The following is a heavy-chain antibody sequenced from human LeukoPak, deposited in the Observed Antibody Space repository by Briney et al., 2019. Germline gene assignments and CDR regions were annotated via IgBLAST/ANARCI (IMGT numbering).Heavy chain of an antibody. CDR2: ISSSSSTI. J-gene: IGHJ5*02. CDR3: ARDPWLWFGELPIRGWFDP. CDR1: GFTFSSYS. Sequence: GGSLRLSCAASGFTFSSYSMNWVRQAPGKGLEWVSYISSSSSTIYYADSVKGRFTISRDNAKNSLYLQMNSLRAEDTAVYYCARDPWLWFGELPIRGWFDPWGQGTLVTVSS. D-gene: IGHD3-10*01. V-gene: IGHV3-48*04.